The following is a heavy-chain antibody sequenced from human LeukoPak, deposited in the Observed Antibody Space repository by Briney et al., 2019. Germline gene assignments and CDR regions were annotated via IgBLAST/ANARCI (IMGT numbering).Heavy chain of an antibody. CDR1: GGSISSHH. Sequence: SETLSLTCTVSGGSISSHHWSWIRQPPGKGLEWIGYIYYSGSTNYNPSLKSRVTISVDTSKNQFSLKLSSVSAADTAVYYCARVSTTTYYYHYYMDVWGKGTRSPSP. V-gene: IGHV4-59*11. CDR2: IYYSGST. CDR3: ARVSTTTYYYHYYMDV. D-gene: IGHD1-14*01. J-gene: IGHJ6*03.